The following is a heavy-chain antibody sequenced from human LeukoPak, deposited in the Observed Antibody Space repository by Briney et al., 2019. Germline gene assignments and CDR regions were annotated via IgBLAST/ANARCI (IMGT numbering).Heavy chain of an antibody. D-gene: IGHD4-23*01. CDR3: ASPSGWFTVADY. V-gene: IGHV4-34*01. J-gene: IGHJ4*02. Sequence: SETLSLTCAVYGGSFSGYYWSWIRQPPGKGLEWIGEINHSGSTNYNPSLKSRVTISVDTSKNQFSLRLTSVTAADTAVYYCASPSGWFTVADYWGQGTLVTVSS. CDR1: GGSFSGYY. CDR2: INHSGST.